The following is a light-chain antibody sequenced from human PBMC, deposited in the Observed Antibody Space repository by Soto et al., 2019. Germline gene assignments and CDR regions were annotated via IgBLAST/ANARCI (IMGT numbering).Light chain of an antibody. CDR3: LQDHNYPFT. CDR1: QGIRND. Sequence: AIQMTQSPSSLSASIGDRVTITCRASQGIRNDLGWYQQKPGKAPNLLIFAASSLQSGVPSRFSGSGSGTDFTLTISSLQPEDFATYFCLQDHNYPFTLGQGTKVDIK. V-gene: IGKV1-6*01. J-gene: IGKJ1*01. CDR2: AAS.